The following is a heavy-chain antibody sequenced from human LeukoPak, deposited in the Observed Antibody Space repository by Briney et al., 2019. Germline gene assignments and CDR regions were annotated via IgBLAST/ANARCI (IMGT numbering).Heavy chain of an antibody. CDR3: ARDPLGSSLFDY. CDR2: IPYDGSDK. V-gene: IGHV3-30*02. D-gene: IGHD6-13*01. Sequence: GGSLRLSCVVSGLTVTKNYISWVRQAPGKGLEWVAFIPYDGSDKFYADSVKGRFTISRDNAKNSLYLQMNSLRAEDTAVYYCARDPLGSSLFDYWGQGTLVTVSS. CDR1: GLTVTKNY. J-gene: IGHJ4*02.